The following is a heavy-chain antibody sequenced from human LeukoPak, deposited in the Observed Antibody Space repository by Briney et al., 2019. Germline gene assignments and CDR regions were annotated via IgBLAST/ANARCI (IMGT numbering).Heavy chain of an antibody. CDR2: INTDGSST. Sequence: GGSLRLSCAASGFTFSSYWMHWVRQAPGKGLVWVSRINTDGSSTSYADSVKGRFTISRDNAKNTLYLQMNSLRAEDTAVYYCARNTPTGIAAAGTPAYFDYWGQGTLVTVSS. J-gene: IGHJ4*02. V-gene: IGHV3-74*01. CDR1: GFTFSSYW. D-gene: IGHD6-13*01. CDR3: ARNTPTGIAAAGTPAYFDY.